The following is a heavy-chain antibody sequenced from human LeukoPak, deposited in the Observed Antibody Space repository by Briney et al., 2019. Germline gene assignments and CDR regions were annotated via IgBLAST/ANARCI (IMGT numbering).Heavy chain of an antibody. CDR2: IKSKTDGGTT. CDR3: TTVLYHDILPDGDY. J-gene: IGHJ4*02. CDR1: GFTFSNAW. D-gene: IGHD3-9*01. Sequence: GGSLRLSCAASGFTFSNAWMSWVRQAPGKGLEWVGRIKSKTDGGTTDYAAPVKGRFTISRDDSKNTLYLQMNSLKTEDTAVYYCTTVLYHDILPDGDYWGQGTQVTVSS. V-gene: IGHV3-15*01.